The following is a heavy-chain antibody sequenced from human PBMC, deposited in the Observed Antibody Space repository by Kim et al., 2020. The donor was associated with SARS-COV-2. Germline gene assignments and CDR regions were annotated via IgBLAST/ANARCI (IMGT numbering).Heavy chain of an antibody. Sequence: GGSLRLSCAASGFTFSSYAMSWVRQAPGKGLEWVSAISGGGSATYYADSVKGRFTISTDNSKNTLYLQMNSLRAEDTAVYYCAKSGSGYYRFDYWGRGTLVTVSS. CDR1: GFTFSSYA. J-gene: IGHJ4*02. CDR3: AKSGSGYYRFDY. V-gene: IGHV3-23*01. D-gene: IGHD3-22*01. CDR2: ISGGGSAT.